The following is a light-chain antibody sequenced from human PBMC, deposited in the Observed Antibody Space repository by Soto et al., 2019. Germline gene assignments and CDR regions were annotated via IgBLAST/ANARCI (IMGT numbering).Light chain of an antibody. J-gene: IGLJ2*01. CDR2: GNS. Sequence: QSVLTQPPSVSGAPGQRVTISCTGSSSNIGAGYDVHWYQQLPGTAPKLLIYGNSNRPSGVPDRFSGSKSGTSASLAITGLQAEDEADYYCQSYDSSLSGSGAVFGGGTKVTGL. CDR1: SSNIGAGYD. V-gene: IGLV1-40*01. CDR3: QSYDSSLSGSGAV.